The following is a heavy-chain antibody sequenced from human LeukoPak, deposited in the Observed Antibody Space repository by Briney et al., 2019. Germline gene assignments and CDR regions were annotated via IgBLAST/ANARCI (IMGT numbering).Heavy chain of an antibody. V-gene: IGHV1-69*04. D-gene: IGHD6-6*01. CDR3: ARDGEIAARPRGMDV. CDR2: IIPILGIA. Sequence: LWASVKVSCMASGGTFSSYAISWVRQAPGQGLEWMGRIIPILGIANYAQKFQGRVTITADKSTSTAYMELSSLRSEDTAVYYCARDGEIAARPRGMDVWGQGTTVTVSS. J-gene: IGHJ6*02. CDR1: GGTFSSYA.